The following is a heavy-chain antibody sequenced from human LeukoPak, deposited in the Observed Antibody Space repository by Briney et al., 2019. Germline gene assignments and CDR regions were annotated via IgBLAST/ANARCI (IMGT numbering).Heavy chain of an antibody. CDR3: ARIALSSSWPYYFDY. J-gene: IGHJ4*02. CDR1: GYTFTSYG. D-gene: IGHD6-13*01. V-gene: IGHV1-18*01. Sequence: TSVKVSCKASGYTFTSYGISWVRQAPGQGLEWMGWIGAYNGNTNYAQKLQGRVTMTTDTSTSTAYMELSSLRSEDTAVYYCARIALSSSWPYYFDYWGQGTLVTVSS. CDR2: IGAYNGNT.